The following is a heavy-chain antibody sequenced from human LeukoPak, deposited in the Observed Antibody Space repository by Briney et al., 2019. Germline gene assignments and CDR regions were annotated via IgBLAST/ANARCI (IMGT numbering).Heavy chain of an antibody. Sequence: GGSLRLSCAASGFTFSSYWMSWVRQAPGKGLEWVANIKQDGSEKYYVDSVKGRFTISRDNAKNSLYLQMNSLRAEDTAVYYCARAQYYYDSSGYSYFDYWGQGTLVTVSS. CDR3: ARAQYYYDSSGYSYFDY. CDR1: GFTFSSYW. D-gene: IGHD3-22*01. J-gene: IGHJ4*02. V-gene: IGHV3-7*01. CDR2: IKQDGSEK.